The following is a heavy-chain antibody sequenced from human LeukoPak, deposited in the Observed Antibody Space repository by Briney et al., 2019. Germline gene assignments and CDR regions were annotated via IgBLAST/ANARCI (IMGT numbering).Heavy chain of an antibody. D-gene: IGHD2-2*01. CDR3: ARNIYEYQLPMADY. V-gene: IGHV3-23*01. Sequence: GGSLRLSCAASGFTFSSYAMSWVRQAPGKGLEWVSAISGSGGSTYYADSVKGRFTISRDNAKNSLYLQMNSLRAEDTAVYYCARNIYEYQLPMADYWGQGTLVTVSS. CDR2: ISGSGGST. J-gene: IGHJ4*02. CDR1: GFTFSSYA.